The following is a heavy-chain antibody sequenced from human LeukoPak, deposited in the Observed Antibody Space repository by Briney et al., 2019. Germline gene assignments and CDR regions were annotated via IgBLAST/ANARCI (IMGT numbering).Heavy chain of an antibody. D-gene: IGHD3-22*01. Sequence: GGSLRLSCAASGFTFGSYGMSWVRQAPGKGLEWVSFITPNADRTSYADSVEGRFTISRDNPRNTLFMQMNSLRDEDTALYYCAIMHGYYDGSGYWVQWGQGTLVTVSS. CDR1: GFTFGSYG. V-gene: IGHV3-23*01. CDR3: AIMHGYYDGSGYWVQ. CDR2: ITPNADRT. J-gene: IGHJ1*01.